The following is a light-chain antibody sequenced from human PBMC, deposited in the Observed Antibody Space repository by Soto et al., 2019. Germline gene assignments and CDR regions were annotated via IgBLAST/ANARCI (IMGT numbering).Light chain of an antibody. V-gene: IGKV3-20*01. Sequence: EIVLTQSPGTLSLSPGERATLSCRASQSVRSTYLAWYQQKPGLAPRLLIFGVSNRATGIPDRFSGSGSGTDFTLTNSRLEPEDFAVYYCQQYGAYPLTFGGGTRVEIK. CDR1: QSVRSTY. J-gene: IGKJ4*01. CDR2: GVS. CDR3: QQYGAYPLT.